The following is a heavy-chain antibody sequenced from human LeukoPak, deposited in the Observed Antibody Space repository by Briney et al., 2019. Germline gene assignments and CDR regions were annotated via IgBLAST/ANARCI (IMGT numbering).Heavy chain of an antibody. CDR1: GGSVNGYY. D-gene: IGHD3-10*01. V-gene: IGHV4-59*02. Sequence: SETLSLTCTVFGGSVNGYYWSWIRQPPGKGLEWMADIHSSGSTNYNPSPKSRPTAPVDRSKNEFSLNVRSVTAADTAVYYCAKVASGGAKFDYWGQGTLVTVSS. CDR2: IHSSGST. CDR3: AKVASGGAKFDY. J-gene: IGHJ4*02.